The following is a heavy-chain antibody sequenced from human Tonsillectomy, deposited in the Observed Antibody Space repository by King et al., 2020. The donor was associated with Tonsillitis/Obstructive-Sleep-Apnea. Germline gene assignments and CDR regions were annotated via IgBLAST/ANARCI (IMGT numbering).Heavy chain of an antibody. J-gene: IGHJ4*02. V-gene: IGHV2-5*02. Sequence: ITLKESGPTLVKPTQTLTVTCTFSGFSLSTSGVGVGWIRQPPGKALEWLALIFWDDDKRYSPSLKSRLTIANDPSKNQVVLTMPNMDPGDTAKYYCALLYNCNDPFFFEHWGQGTLVTVSS. CDR1: GFSLSTSGVG. CDR3: ALLYNCNDPFFFEH. D-gene: IGHD1-1*01. CDR2: IFWDDDK.